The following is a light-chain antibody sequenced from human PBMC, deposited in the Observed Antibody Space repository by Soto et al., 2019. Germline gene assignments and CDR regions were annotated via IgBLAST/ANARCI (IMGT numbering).Light chain of an antibody. CDR2: SNN. V-gene: IGLV1-44*01. J-gene: IGLJ2*01. CDR1: SSNIARNT. CDR3: AVWDDSLNGVV. Sequence: QSVLTQPPSASGTPGQRVTISCSGSSSNIARNTVNWYQQLPGTAPKLLIYSNNQRPSGVPDRVSGSKSGTSASLAISGLQSEDEADYYCAVWDDSLNGVVFGGGTQLTVL.